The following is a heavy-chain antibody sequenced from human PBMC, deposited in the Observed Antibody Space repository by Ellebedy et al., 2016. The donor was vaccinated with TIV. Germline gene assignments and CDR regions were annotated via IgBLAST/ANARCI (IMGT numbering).Heavy chain of an antibody. V-gene: IGHV3-30*18. CDR1: KFTFSSYG. CDR3: AKDVVATGNFDY. D-gene: IGHD6-13*01. CDR2: ISYDGSDK. Sequence: GESLKISCAASKFTFSSYGMHWVRQAPGKGLEWVAGISYDGSDKYYADSVRGRFTISRDSSKTTLYLQMNSLRVEDTAVYFCAKDVVATGNFDYWGQGTLVTVSS. J-gene: IGHJ4*02.